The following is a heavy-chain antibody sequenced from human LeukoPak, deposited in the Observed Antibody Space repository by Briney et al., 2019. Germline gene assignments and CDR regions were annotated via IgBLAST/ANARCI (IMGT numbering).Heavy chain of an antibody. CDR1: GGSICSYY. CDR3: ARSSSLRSWYYMDV. D-gene: IGHD2-2*01. Sequence: KPSETLSLTCTVSGGSICSYYWSWIRQPPGKGLEWIGYIYYSGSTNYNPSLKSRVTISVDTSKNQFSLKLSSVTAADTAVYYCARSSSLRSWYYMDVWGKGTTVTVSS. J-gene: IGHJ6*03. V-gene: IGHV4-59*01. CDR2: IYYSGST.